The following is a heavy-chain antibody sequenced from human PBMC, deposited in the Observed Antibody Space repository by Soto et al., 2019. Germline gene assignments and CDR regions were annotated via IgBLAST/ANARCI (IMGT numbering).Heavy chain of an antibody. CDR2: ISAHNGNT. CDR3: ARGRYGDY. Sequence: QVHLVQSGAEVKKPGASVKVSCQGSGYAFTTYGITWVRQAPGQGLEWMGWISAHNGNTNYAQKLQSRVTVTRDTSTSTAYMELRRLRYDGTAVYYCARGRYGDYWGQGALVTVSS. J-gene: IGHJ4*02. CDR1: GYAFTTYG. D-gene: IGHD1-1*01. V-gene: IGHV1-18*01.